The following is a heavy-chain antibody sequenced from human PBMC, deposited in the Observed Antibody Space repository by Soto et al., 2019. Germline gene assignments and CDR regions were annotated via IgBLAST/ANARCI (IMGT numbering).Heavy chain of an antibody. D-gene: IGHD4-17*01. V-gene: IGHV5-51*01. CDR1: GYSITSYW. CDR3: ARLNYGGNPGAFDN. CDR2: IYPSDYAT. J-gene: IGHJ3*02. Sequence: AASMDTSCKGSGYSITSYWFGWVRAIPGKGLGWVGIIYPSDYATRSSPSFQGHVTIPADKSISTANPQWSSLKASDTAMYYCARLNYGGNPGAFDNWGQGTMVTVSS.